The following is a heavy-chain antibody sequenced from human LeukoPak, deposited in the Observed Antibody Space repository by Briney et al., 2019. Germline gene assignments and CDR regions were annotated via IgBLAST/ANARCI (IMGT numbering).Heavy chain of an antibody. CDR3: ATGSGRPTIDY. CDR1: GGSISSSNW. CDR2: IYHSGST. J-gene: IGHJ4*02. D-gene: IGHD3-10*01. V-gene: IGHV4-4*02. Sequence: PSETLSLTCAVSGGSISSSNWWSWVRQPPGKGLEWIGEIYHSGSTNYNPFLKSRVTISVYKSKNQFSLKLSSVTAADTAVYYCATGSGRPTIDYWGQGTLVTVSS.